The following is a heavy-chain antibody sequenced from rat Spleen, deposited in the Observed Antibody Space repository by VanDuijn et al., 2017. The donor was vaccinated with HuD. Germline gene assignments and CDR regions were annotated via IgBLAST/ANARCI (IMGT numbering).Heavy chain of an antibody. Sequence: QVQLKESGPGLVQPSQTLSLTCTVPGFSLTDYSVHWVRQPSGKGPEWMGRMWYDGDTAYNSALKSRLSISRDTSKRQVFLKMNSLQPEDTATYYCASSEPGYNWDWFAYWGQGVMVTVSS. V-gene: IGHV2S30*01. CDR2: MWYDGDT. J-gene: IGHJ2*01. CDR1: GFSLTDYS. D-gene: IGHD1-4*01. CDR3: ASSEPGYNWDWFAY.